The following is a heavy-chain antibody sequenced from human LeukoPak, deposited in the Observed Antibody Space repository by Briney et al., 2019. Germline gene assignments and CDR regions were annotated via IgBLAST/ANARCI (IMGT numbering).Heavy chain of an antibody. CDR2: IYSGGST. V-gene: IGHV3-53*01. CDR3: ARDPQSSQQLVSY. J-gene: IGHJ4*02. CDR1: GFTVSSNY. D-gene: IGHD6-13*01. Sequence: PGGSLRLSCAASGFTVSSNYMTWVRHAPGKGLEWVSVIYSGGSTYYADSVKGRFTISRDNSKNTLYLQMNSLRAEDTAVYYCARDPQSSQQLVSYWGQGTLVTVSS.